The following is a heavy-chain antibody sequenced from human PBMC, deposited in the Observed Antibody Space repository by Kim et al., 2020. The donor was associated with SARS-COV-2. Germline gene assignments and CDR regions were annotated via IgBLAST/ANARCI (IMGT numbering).Heavy chain of an antibody. V-gene: IGHV1-69*01. CDR3: ARAIITGTTHYYGMDV. D-gene: IGHD1-20*01. Sequence: KFQGRVTVTADESTSTAYMELSSLRSEDTAVYYCARAIITGTTHYYGMDVWGQGTTVTVSS. J-gene: IGHJ6*02.